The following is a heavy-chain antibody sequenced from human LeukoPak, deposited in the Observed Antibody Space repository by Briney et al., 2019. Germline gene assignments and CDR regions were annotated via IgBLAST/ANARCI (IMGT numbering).Heavy chain of an antibody. CDR2: INPNSGGT. D-gene: IGHD3-3*01. V-gene: IGHV1-2*02. Sequence: ASVKVSCKASGYTFTGYYMHWVRQAPGQGLEWMGWINPNSGGTNYAQKFQGRVTMTRDTSISTAYMELSRLRSDDTAVYYCARGFYDFWSGYQTTPLGYWGQGTLVTVSS. J-gene: IGHJ4*02. CDR3: ARGFYDFWSGYQTTPLGY. CDR1: GYTFTGYY.